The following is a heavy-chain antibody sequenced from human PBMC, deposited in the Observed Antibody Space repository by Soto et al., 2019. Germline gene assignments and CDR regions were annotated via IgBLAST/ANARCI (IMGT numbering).Heavy chain of an antibody. V-gene: IGHV1-18*01. CDR1: GYTFTSYG. J-gene: IGHJ6*02. CDR2: ISAYNGNT. Sequence: QVQLVQSGAEVKKPGASVKVSCKASGYTFTSYGISWVRQAPGQGLEWMGWISAYNGNTNYAQKLQGRVTMTTDTSPSTAYMELRSLRSDDTAVYYCARDLWGVPAAWDGYYYGMDVWGQGTTVTVSS. CDR3: ARDLWGVPAAWDGYYYGMDV. D-gene: IGHD2-2*01.